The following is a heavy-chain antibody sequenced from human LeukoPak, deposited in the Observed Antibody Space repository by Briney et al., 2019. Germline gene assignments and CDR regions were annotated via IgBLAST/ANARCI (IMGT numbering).Heavy chain of an antibody. Sequence: GGSLRLSCAAPEITFSTFAMNWVRQAPGKGLEWVSTISGNSGSTYYADSVKGRFTISRDNSKNTLYLQMNSLSAEDTAVYYCAKDQNPLLGDAFDIWGQGTMVTVSS. CDR1: EITFSTFA. J-gene: IGHJ3*02. CDR3: AKDQNPLLGDAFDI. CDR2: ISGNSGST. V-gene: IGHV3-23*01. D-gene: IGHD2-8*02.